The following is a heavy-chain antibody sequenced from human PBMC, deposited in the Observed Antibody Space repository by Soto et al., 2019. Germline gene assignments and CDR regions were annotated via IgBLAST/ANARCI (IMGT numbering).Heavy chain of an antibody. CDR1: GYTFTSYD. CDR3: ARERSSGWYVDY. Sequence: QVQLVQSGAEVKKPGASVKVSCKASGYTFTSYDINWVRQATGQGLEWMGWMNPNSGNTGCAQKFQGRVTMTRNTSISTAYMELSSLSSEDTAVYYCARERSSGWYVDYWGQGTLVTVSS. J-gene: IGHJ4*02. D-gene: IGHD6-19*01. V-gene: IGHV1-8*01. CDR2: MNPNSGNT.